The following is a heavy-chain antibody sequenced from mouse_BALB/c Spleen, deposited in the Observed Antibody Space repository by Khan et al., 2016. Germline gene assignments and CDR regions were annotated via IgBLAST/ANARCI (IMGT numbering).Heavy chain of an antibody. CDR2: IWGGGST. CDR3: AKNNSPYYGSSYVYFDV. D-gene: IGHD1-1*01. V-gene: IGHV2-6-5*01. CDR1: GFSLTDYG. Sequence: QVQLKESGPGLVAPSQSLSITCTVSGFSLTDYGVSWIRQPPGKGLEWLGVIWGGGSTYYNSALKSRLSISKDNSKSQVFLKMNSLQTDDTAMYYCAKNNSPYYGSSYVYFDVWGAGTTVTVSS. J-gene: IGHJ1*01.